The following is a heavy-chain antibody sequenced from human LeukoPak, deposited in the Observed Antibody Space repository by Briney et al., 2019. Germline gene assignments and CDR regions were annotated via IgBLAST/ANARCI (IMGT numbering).Heavy chain of an antibody. CDR2: IYYSGST. J-gene: IGHJ4*02. CDR3: ARHSRDYYDSSGPGHFDY. CDR1: GGSISSSSYY. Sequence: SETLSLTCTVSGGSISSSSYYWGWLRQPPGKGLEWIGSIYYSGSTYYNPSLKSRVTISVDTSKNQFSLKLSSVTAADTAVYYCARHSRDYYDSSGPGHFDYWGQGTLVTVSS. V-gene: IGHV4-39*01. D-gene: IGHD3-22*01.